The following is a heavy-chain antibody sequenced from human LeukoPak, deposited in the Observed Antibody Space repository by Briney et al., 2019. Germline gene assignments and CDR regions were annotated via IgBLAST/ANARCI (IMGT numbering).Heavy chain of an antibody. CDR3: ASPRGYSYDGAFDI. V-gene: IGHV7-4-1*02. J-gene: IGHJ3*02. Sequence: ASVKVSCNACGYTFTSYAMNWVRHPPGQGLEWMGCIHTNTGNPTYAQGFPRRFVFSLDTSFSTAYLQISSLKAEDTAVYCCASPRGYSYDGAFDIWGQGTMVTVSS. CDR1: GYTFTSYA. D-gene: IGHD5-18*01. CDR2: IHTNTGNP.